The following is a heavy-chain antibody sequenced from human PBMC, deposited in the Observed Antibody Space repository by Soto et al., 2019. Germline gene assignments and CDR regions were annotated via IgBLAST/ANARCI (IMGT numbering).Heavy chain of an antibody. V-gene: IGHV4-31*03. CDR3: ARARLRAVYAFDF. CDR1: GVSITSGAYY. Sequence: PSETLSLTCTLSGVSITSGAYYWTWVRQHPGKGLEWIGYIYYNGNTYFSPSLKSRLTISIDTSKNQFSLKLSSVTAADTAMYYCARARLRAVYAFDFWGQGTMVTDS. D-gene: IGHD4-17*01. J-gene: IGHJ3*01. CDR2: IYYNGNT.